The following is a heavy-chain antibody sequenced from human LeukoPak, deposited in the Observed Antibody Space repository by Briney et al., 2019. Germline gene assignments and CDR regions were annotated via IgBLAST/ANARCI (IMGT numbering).Heavy chain of an antibody. CDR3: ARDKDSSGYYWDWFDP. CDR1: GGSFSGYY. J-gene: IGHJ5*02. D-gene: IGHD3-22*01. CDR2: INHSGST. V-gene: IGHV4-34*01. Sequence: PSGTLSLTCAVYGGSFSGYYWSWIRQLPGKGLEWIGEINHSGSTNYNPSLKSRVTISVDTSKNQFSLKLSSVTAADTAVYYCARDKDSSGYYWDWFDPWGQGTLVTVSS.